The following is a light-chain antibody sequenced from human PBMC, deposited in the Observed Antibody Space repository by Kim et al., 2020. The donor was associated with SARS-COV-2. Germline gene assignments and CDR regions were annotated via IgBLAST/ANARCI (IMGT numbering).Light chain of an antibody. CDR2: DAF. J-gene: IGKJ1*01. CDR1: QGVSSY. V-gene: IGKV3-11*01. Sequence: LSPGERVTLSCRASQGVSSYLAWFQQKRGQPPRLLIYDAFNRATGIPAKFSGSGSGTDFTLTISSLEPEDFAVYYCQQRSNWPWTFGQGTKVDIK. CDR3: QQRSNWPWT.